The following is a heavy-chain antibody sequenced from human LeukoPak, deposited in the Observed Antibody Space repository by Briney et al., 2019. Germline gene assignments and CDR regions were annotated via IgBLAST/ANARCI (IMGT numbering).Heavy chain of an antibody. CDR1: GYTFTSYG. J-gene: IGHJ6*03. CDR2: ISAYNGNT. Sequence: ASVKVSCKASGYTFTSYGSSGVRQAPGQGLEWMGWISAYNGNTSYTQNLQDRVSMTADTSTRTAYMELRSMRSDDTALYYCARDHHGGNSGGYYFDYMDVWGNGTPVTVSS. D-gene: IGHD4-23*01. CDR3: ARDHHGGNSGGYYFDYMDV. V-gene: IGHV1-18*01.